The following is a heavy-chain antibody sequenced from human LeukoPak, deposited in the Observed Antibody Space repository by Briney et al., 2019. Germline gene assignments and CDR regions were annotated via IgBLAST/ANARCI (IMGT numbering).Heavy chain of an antibody. CDR3: ARDPSSYSSGWYGLDY. CDR1: GGSISNYY. D-gene: IGHD6-19*01. CDR2: INHSGST. Sequence: SETLSLTCTVSGGSISNYYWSWIRQPPGKGLEWIGEINHSGSTNYNPSLKSRVTISVDTSKNQFSLKLSSVTAADTAVYYCARDPSSYSSGWYGLDYWGQGTLVTVSS. J-gene: IGHJ4*02. V-gene: IGHV4-34*01.